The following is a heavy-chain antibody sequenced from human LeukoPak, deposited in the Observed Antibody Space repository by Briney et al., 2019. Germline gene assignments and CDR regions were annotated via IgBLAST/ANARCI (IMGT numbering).Heavy chain of an antibody. Sequence: SETLSLTCTVSGGSISSGSYYWSWIRQPAGKGLEWIGRIYTSGSTNYNPSLKSRVTISVDTSKNQFSLKLCSVTAADTAVYYCARAASYYYGSGSYYKDYYYYYMDVWGKGTTVTVSS. CDR3: ARAASYYYGSGSYYKDYYYYYMDV. V-gene: IGHV4-61*02. J-gene: IGHJ6*03. CDR2: IYTSGST. D-gene: IGHD3-10*01. CDR1: GGSISSGSYY.